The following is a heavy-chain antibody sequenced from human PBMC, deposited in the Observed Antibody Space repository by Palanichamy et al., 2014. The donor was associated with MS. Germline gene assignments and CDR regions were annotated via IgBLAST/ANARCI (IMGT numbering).Heavy chain of an antibody. J-gene: IGHJ4*02. V-gene: IGHV1-8*01. CDR2: VNPNSGNT. CDR1: GYTFTIYD. Sequence: QVQLVQSGAEVKKPGASVKVSCKASGYTFTIYDINWVRQATGQGLEWMGWVNPNSGNTAYAQKFHGRVTMTRNTSISTAYMELSSLRAGDTAIYYCARGSGYWGQGTLVTVSS. CDR3: ARGSGY.